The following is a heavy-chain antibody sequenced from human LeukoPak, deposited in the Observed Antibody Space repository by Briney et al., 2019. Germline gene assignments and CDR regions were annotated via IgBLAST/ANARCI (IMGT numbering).Heavy chain of an antibody. D-gene: IGHD1-26*01. CDR2: INHSGST. CDR3: ARGRIVGATRWFERGDNWFDP. CDR1: GGSISSGGYY. V-gene: IGHV4-39*07. J-gene: IGHJ5*02. Sequence: PSETLSLTCTVSGGSISSGGYYWSWIRQPPGKGLEWIGEINHSGSTNYNPSLKSRVTISVDTSKNQFSLKLSSVTAADTAVYYCARGRIVGATRWFERGDNWFDPWGQGTLVTVSS.